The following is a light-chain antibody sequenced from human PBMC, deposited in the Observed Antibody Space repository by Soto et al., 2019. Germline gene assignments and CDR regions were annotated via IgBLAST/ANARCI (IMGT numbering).Light chain of an antibody. CDR2: GAS. J-gene: IGKJ1*01. CDR3: QQCNNWPPT. CDR1: QSVSSN. V-gene: IGKV3-15*01. Sequence: EIVMTQSPATLSVSPGERATLSCMASQSVSSNLAWYQQKPGQAPRLLIYGASTRATGIPARFSGSGSGTEFTLTISSLQSEDFAVYYCQQCNNWPPTFGQGTKVEIK.